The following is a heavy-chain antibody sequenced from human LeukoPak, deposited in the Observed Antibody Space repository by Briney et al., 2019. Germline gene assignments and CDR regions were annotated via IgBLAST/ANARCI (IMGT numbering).Heavy chain of an antibody. CDR2: ISYDGSNK. Sequence: GGSLRLSCAASGLTSSSYGMHWVRQAPGKGLEWVAVISYDGSNKYYADSVKGRFTISRDNSKNTLYLQMNSLRAEDTAVYYCAGGWYDYYGMDVWGQGTTVTVSS. CDR1: GLTSSSYG. CDR3: AGGWYDYYGMDV. J-gene: IGHJ6*02. D-gene: IGHD6-19*01. V-gene: IGHV3-30*03.